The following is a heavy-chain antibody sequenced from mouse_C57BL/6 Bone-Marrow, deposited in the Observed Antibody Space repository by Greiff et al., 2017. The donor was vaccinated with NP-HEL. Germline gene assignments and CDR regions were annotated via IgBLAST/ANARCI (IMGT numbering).Heavy chain of an antibody. J-gene: IGHJ3*01. CDR1: GYTFTGYW. CDR3: ARCSYYYGSSYSWFAY. Sequence: QVQLKQSGAELMKPGASVKLSCKATGYTFTGYWIEWVKQRPGHGLEWIGEILPGSGSTNYNEKFNGKATFTADTSSNTAYMQLSSLTTEDSAIYYCARCSYYYGSSYSWFAYWGQGTLVTVSA. CDR2: ILPGSGST. V-gene: IGHV1-9*01. D-gene: IGHD1-1*01.